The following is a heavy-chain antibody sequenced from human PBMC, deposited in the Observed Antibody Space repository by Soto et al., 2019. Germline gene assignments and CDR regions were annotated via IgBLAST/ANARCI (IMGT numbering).Heavy chain of an antibody. CDR2: IYYSGST. J-gene: IGHJ4*02. Sequence: QVQLQESGRGLVKPSETLSLTCTVSGGSISSYYWSWIRQPPGKGLEWIGYIYYSGSTNYNPSLKCRVTLSGYTSKNQCSLKLSSVTASGTAVYYCAGAPRYSSSGYPFDFWVQGTLVRVSS. D-gene: IGHD6-13*01. V-gene: IGHV4-59*01. CDR3: AGAPRYSSSGYPFDF. CDR1: GGSISSYY.